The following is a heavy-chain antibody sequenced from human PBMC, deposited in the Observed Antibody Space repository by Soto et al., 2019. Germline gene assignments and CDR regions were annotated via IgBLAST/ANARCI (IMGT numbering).Heavy chain of an antibody. D-gene: IGHD6-13*01. CDR3: ARGDYSSSWYLNWFDP. CDR1: GGTFSSYT. J-gene: IGHJ5*02. V-gene: IGHV1-69*02. Sequence: SVKVSCKASGGTFSSYTISWVRQAPGQGLEWMGRIIPILGIANYAQKFQGRVTITADKSTSTAYMELSRLRSDDTAVYYCARGDYSSSWYLNWFDPWGQGTQVTVSS. CDR2: IIPILGIA.